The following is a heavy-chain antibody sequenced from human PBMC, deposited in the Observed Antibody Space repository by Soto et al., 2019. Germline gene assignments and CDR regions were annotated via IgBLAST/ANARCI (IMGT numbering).Heavy chain of an antibody. J-gene: IGHJ6*02. CDR3: AVALQGYCGNTSCYGVDL. D-gene: IGHD2-2*01. CDR1: GYTFTAYY. V-gene: IGHV1-2*02. CDR2: INPKSGGT. Sequence: ASVKVSCKASGYTFTAYYINWVRQAPGQGLEWMGWINPKSGGTNYAPKFQGRVAMTRDTSITTAYMELTRLRSDDTAVYFCAVALQGYCGNTSCYGVDLWGQGTTVTVSS.